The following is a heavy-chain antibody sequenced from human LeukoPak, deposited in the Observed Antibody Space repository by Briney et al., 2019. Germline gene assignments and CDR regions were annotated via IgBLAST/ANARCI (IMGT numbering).Heavy chain of an antibody. CDR3: ARSMWGYAFDI. CDR1: GGSISSYY. CDR2: IYYSGST. J-gene: IGHJ3*02. Sequence: PSETLSLTCTVSGGSISSYYWSWIRQPPGKGLEWIGYIYYSGSTNYNPSLKSRVTISVDTSKNQFSLKLSSVTAADTAVYYCARSMWGYAFDIWGQGTMVTVSS. V-gene: IGHV4-59*01. D-gene: IGHD2/OR15-2a*01.